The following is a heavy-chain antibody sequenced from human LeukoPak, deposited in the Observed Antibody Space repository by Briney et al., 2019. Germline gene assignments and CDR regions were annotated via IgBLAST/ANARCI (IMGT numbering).Heavy chain of an antibody. Sequence: GGSLRLSCAASGFTFHTSAMIWVRQAPGKGLEWVSAIGGSGGSTYYADSVQGRFTISRDNSKNTLYLQMNSLRAEDTAIYYCAKSLGGSMVVVGGPSSLIDYWGQGTLVIVSS. CDR3: AKSLGGSMVVVGGPSSLIDY. CDR2: IGGSGGST. J-gene: IGHJ4*02. D-gene: IGHD3-22*01. V-gene: IGHV3-23*01. CDR1: GFTFHTSA.